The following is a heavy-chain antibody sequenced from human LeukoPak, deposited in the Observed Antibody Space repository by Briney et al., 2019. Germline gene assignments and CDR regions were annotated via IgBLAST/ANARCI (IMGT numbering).Heavy chain of an antibody. CDR2: INWNGGTT. J-gene: IGHJ6*03. Sequence: GGSLRLSCAASGFTFDDYGMSWVRQAPGKGLEWVSGINWNGGTTGYADSVKGRFTISRDNAKNSLYLQMNSPRAEDTALYHCARAVAGNGGYYYYMDVWGKGTTVTVSS. D-gene: IGHD6-19*01. CDR1: GFTFDDYG. CDR3: ARAVAGNGGYYYYMDV. V-gene: IGHV3-20*01.